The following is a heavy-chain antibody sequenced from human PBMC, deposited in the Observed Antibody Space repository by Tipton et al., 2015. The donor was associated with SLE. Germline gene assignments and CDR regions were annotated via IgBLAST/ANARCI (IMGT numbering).Heavy chain of an antibody. CDR2: IFYSGGT. V-gene: IGHV4-38-2*02. D-gene: IGHD2-8*01. CDR1: DYSITSSYY. Sequence: TLSLTCTVSDYSITSSYYWGWVRQFPGKGLEWIGSIFYSGGTYYSPSLKSRVTMSGDTSKNQFFLKLSSVTAADTAVYYCGRQEWVTKPNGVDPWGQGTLVTVSS. CDR3: GRQEWVTKPNGVDP. J-gene: IGHJ5*02.